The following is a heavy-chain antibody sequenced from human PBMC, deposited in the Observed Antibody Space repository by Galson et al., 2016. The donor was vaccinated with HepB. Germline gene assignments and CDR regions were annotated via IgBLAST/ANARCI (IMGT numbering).Heavy chain of an antibody. J-gene: IGHJ2*01. Sequence: QSGAEVKKPGESLKISCKGSGYNFTGYWIAWVRQMPGKGLEWMGIIHPDDSDTRYSPSFQGQVTISADKSISTAYLQWSGLQALDTAMYYCAGRLGDGYNVWSGWSPDLWGRGTPVTVSS. D-gene: IGHD5-24*01. CDR3: AGRLGDGYNVWSGWSPDL. V-gene: IGHV5-51*01. CDR2: IHPDDSDT. CDR1: GYNFTGYW.